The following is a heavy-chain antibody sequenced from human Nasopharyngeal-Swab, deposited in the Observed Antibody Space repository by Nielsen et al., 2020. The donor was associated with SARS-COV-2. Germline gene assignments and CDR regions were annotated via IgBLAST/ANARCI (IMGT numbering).Heavy chain of an antibody. Sequence: GSLRLSCAVYGGSFSGYYWSWIRRPPGKGLEWIGEINHSGSTNYNPSLKSRVTISVDTSKNQFSLKLSSVTAADTAVYYCARGYTAMVIYYGMDVWGQGTTVTVSS. V-gene: IGHV4-34*01. CDR1: GGSFSGYY. J-gene: IGHJ6*02. D-gene: IGHD5-18*01. CDR2: INHSGST. CDR3: ARGYTAMVIYYGMDV.